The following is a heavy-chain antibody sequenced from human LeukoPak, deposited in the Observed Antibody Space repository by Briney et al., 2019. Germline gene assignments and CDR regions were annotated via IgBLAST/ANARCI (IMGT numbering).Heavy chain of an antibody. CDR2: ISGSGART. CDR1: GFTFSSYA. V-gene: IGHV3-23*01. J-gene: IGHJ4*02. D-gene: IGHD3-22*01. Sequence: GGSLRLSCAASGFTFSSYAMSWVRQAPGKGLEWVSVISGSGARTSYADSVKGRFTVSRDNSKNTLYLQMNSLRAEDTAVYFCVEGGAPSYYDGSGDAYFDYWGQGTLVTVSS. CDR3: VEGGAPSYYDGSGDAYFDY.